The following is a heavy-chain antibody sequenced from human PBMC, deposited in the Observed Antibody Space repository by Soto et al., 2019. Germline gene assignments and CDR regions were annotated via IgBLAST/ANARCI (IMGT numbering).Heavy chain of an antibody. Sequence: VASVKVSCKVSGYTLTELSMHWVRQAPGKGLEWMGGFDPEDGETIYAQKFQGRVTMAEDTSTDTAYMELSSLRSEDTAVYYCATFFRVYYYDSSDRAPYCMDVWGQGTTVTVSS. CDR1: GYTLTELS. J-gene: IGHJ6*02. V-gene: IGHV1-24*01. D-gene: IGHD3-22*01. CDR3: ATFFRVYYYDSSDRAPYCMDV. CDR2: FDPEDGET.